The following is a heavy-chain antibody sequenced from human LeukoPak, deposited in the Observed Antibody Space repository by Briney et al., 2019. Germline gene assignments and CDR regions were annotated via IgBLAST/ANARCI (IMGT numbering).Heavy chain of an antibody. V-gene: IGHV3-7*01. J-gene: IGHJ4*02. Sequence: GGSLRLSCAASGFTFSSYAMSWVRQAPGKGLEWVANIKQDGSEKYYVDSVKGRFTISRDNAKNSLYLQMNSLRAEDTAVYYCARDRGAVYSVVRWGQGTLVTVSS. D-gene: IGHD3-10*01. CDR3: ARDRGAVYSVVR. CDR2: IKQDGSEK. CDR1: GFTFSSYA.